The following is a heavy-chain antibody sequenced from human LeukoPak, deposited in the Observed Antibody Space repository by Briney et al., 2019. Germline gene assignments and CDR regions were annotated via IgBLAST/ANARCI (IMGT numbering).Heavy chain of an antibody. Sequence: SVTVSCKASGGTFSSYAISWVRQAPGQGLEWMGRIIPILGIANYAQKFQGRVTITADKSTSTAYMEPSSLRSEDTAVYYCARGYYYVDIWGQGTMVTVSS. CDR3: ARGYYYVDI. CDR1: GGTFSSYA. D-gene: IGHD3-10*02. CDR2: IIPILGIA. J-gene: IGHJ3*02. V-gene: IGHV1-69*04.